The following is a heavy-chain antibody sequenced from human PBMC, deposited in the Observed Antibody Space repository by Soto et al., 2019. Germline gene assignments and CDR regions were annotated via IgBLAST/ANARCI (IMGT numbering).Heavy chain of an antibody. V-gene: IGHV1-3*01. CDR1: GYTFTSYA. CDR3: ATDTAMTFYYYYGMDV. CDR2: INAGNGNT. Sequence: ASVKVSCKASGYTFTSYAMHWVRQAPGQRLEWMGWINAGNGNTKYSQKFQGRVTITRDTSASTAYMELSSLRSEDTAVYYCATDTAMTFYYYYGMDVWGQGTTVTVSS. J-gene: IGHJ6*02. D-gene: IGHD5-18*01.